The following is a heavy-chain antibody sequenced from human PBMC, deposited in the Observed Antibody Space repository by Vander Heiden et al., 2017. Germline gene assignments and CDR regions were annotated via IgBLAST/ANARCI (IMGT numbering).Heavy chain of an antibody. J-gene: IGHJ4*02. Sequence: QVQLQQSGPGLVKPSQTLSLTCAISGDSVSSNSAAWNWIRQSPSRGLEWLGRTYYRSKWYNDYAVSVKSRITINPDTSKNQFSLQLNSVTPEDTAVYYCARTTCSSTSCYTYYFDYWGQGTLVTVSS. V-gene: IGHV6-1*01. D-gene: IGHD2-2*02. CDR1: GDSVSSNSAA. CDR3: ARTTCSSTSCYTYYFDY. CDR2: TYYRSKWYN.